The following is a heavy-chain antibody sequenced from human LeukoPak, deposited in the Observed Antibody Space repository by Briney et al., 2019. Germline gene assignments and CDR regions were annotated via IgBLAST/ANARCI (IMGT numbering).Heavy chain of an antibody. CDR2: IYYSGST. V-gene: IGHV4-59*01. D-gene: IGHD4-17*01. Sequence: SETLSLTCTVSGGSISSYYWSWIRQPPGKGLEWIGYIYYSGSTNHNPSLKSRVTISVDTSKNQFSLKLSSVTAADTAVYYCARATTVTTMDVWGKGTTVTVSS. J-gene: IGHJ6*03. CDR3: ARATTVTTMDV. CDR1: GGSISSYY.